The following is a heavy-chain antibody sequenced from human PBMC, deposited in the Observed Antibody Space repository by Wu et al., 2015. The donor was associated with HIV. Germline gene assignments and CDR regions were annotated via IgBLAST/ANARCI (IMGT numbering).Heavy chain of an antibody. V-gene: IGHV1-8*01. CDR2: MNPDNGNT. D-gene: IGHD3-9*01. J-gene: IGHJ4*02. CDR1: GYTFTSYD. Sequence: QVQLVQSGAEVKKPGASVKVSCKTSGYTFTSYDINWVRQATGQGLEWMGWMNPDNGNTAFAQKFQGRVTMTRNTSISTAYMELRSLRFDDAAVYYCARGLTGPMMTGALRYWGQGTLVAVSP. CDR3: ARGLTGPMMTGALRY.